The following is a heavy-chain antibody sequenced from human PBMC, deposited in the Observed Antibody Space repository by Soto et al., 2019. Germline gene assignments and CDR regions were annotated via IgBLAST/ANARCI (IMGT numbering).Heavy chain of an antibody. CDR2: IIPIFGTA. CDR3: ASSPPPTVTMYSRYFDL. V-gene: IGHV1-69*13. J-gene: IGHJ2*01. D-gene: IGHD4-17*01. Sequence: SVKVSCKASGGTFSSYAISWVRQAPGQGLEWMGGIIPIFGTANYAQKFQGRVTITADESTSTAYMELRSLRSDDTAVYYCASSPPPTVTMYSRYFDLWGRGTLVTVSS. CDR1: GGTFSSYA.